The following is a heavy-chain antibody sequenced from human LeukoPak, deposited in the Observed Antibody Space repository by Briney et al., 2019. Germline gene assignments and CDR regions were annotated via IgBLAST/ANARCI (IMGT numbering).Heavy chain of an antibody. V-gene: IGHV1-2*02. CDR1: GGTFSSYA. J-gene: IGHJ4*02. Sequence: ASVKVSCKASGGTFSSYAISWVRQAPGQGLEWMGWINPNSGGTNYAQKFQGRVTMTRDTSISTAYMELSRLRSDDTAVYYCARSGLADYFDYWGQGTLVTVSS. CDR2: INPNSGGT. CDR3: ARSGLADYFDY. D-gene: IGHD1-26*01.